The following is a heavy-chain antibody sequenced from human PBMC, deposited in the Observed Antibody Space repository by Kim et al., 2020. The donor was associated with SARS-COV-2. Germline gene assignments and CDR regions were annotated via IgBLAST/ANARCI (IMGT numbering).Heavy chain of an antibody. V-gene: IGHV1-3*01. CDR3: AREGDYGDFAFDI. J-gene: IGHJ3*02. D-gene: IGHD4-17*01. CDR2: INAGNGNT. CDR1: GYTFTSYA. Sequence: ASVKVSCKASGYTFTSYAMHWVRQAPGQRLEWMGWINAGNGNTKYSQKFQGRVTITRDTSASTAYMELSSLRSEDTAVYYCAREGDYGDFAFDIWGQGTMDTVSS.